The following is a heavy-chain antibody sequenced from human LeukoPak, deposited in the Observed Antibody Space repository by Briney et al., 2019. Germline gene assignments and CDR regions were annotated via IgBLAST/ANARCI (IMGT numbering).Heavy chain of an antibody. CDR2: ISYDGSNK. D-gene: IGHD4-23*01. CDR1: GFTFSSYG. CDR3: AKDLSYGGNQPDAFDI. J-gene: IGHJ3*02. Sequence: GGSLRLSCAASGFTFSSYGMHWVRQAPGKGLEWVAVISYDGSNKYYADSVKGRFTISRDNSKNTLYLQMNSLRAEDTAVYYCAKDLSYGGNQPDAFDIWGQGTMVTVSS. V-gene: IGHV3-30*18.